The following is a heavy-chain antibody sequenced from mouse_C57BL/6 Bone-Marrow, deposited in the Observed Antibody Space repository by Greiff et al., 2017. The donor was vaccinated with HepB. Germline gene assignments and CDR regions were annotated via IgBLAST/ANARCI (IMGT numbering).Heavy chain of an antibody. CDR3: ARQEGITTVVAHYYAMDY. D-gene: IGHD1-1*01. CDR2: ISNGGGST. J-gene: IGHJ4*01. CDR1: GFTFSDYY. V-gene: IGHV5-12*01. Sequence: DVKLVESGGGLVQPGGSLKLSCAASGFTFSDYYMYWVRQTPEKRLEWVAYISNGGGSTYYPDTVKGRFTISRDNAKNTLYLQMSRLKSEDTAMYYCARQEGITTVVAHYYAMDYWGQGTSVTVSS.